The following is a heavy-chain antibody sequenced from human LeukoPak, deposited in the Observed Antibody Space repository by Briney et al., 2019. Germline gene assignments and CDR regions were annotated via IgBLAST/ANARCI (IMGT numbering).Heavy chain of an antibody. J-gene: IGHJ6*04. CDR2: ISGSGGST. CDR3: AELGITMIGGV. Sequence: WGSLRLSCAASGFTFINSAMNWVRQAPGKGLEWVSAISGSGGSTYYANSVKGRFTISTDNSTDTLYLQMNSSRAKDTAFYSLAELGITMIGGVWGKGTAVTISS. V-gene: IGHV3-23*01. CDR1: GFTFINSA. D-gene: IGHD3-10*02.